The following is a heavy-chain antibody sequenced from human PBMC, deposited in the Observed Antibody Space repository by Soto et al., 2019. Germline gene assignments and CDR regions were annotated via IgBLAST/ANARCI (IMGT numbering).Heavy chain of an antibody. CDR3: TKSRPVGDYYDRSGKKPVTPPFDY. Sequence: EVQLLESGGGLVQPGGSLRLSCAASGFTFSSYAMSWVRQAPGKGLEWVSAISGSGGSTYYADSVKGRFTISRDNSKNTLYLQMNSLRAEDTAVYYCTKSRPVGDYYDRSGKKPVTPPFDYWGQGTLVTVSS. CDR1: GFTFSSYA. CDR2: ISGSGGST. J-gene: IGHJ4*02. V-gene: IGHV3-23*01. D-gene: IGHD3-22*01.